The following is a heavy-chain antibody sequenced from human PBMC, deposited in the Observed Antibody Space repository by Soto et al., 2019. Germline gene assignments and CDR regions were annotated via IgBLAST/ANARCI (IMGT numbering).Heavy chain of an antibody. D-gene: IGHD1-20*01. CDR3: ARDLTGYNWFDP. V-gene: IGHV4-31*03. CDR1: GCSISSGGYY. J-gene: IGHJ5*02. Sequence: PSETLSLTCTVSGCSISSGGYYWSWIRQHPGKGLEWIGYIYYSASTYYNPSLRGRVTISVDTSNNQFSLKLNSVTAADTAVYYCARDLTGYNWFDPWGQGTLVTVSS. CDR2: IYYSAST.